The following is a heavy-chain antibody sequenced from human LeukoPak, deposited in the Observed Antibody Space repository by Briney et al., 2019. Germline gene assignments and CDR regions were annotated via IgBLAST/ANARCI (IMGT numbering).Heavy chain of an antibody. V-gene: IGHV4-39*01. CDR1: GGSISTTNYY. D-gene: IGHD3-22*01. CDR3: ARSQYYYDSSGYYY. J-gene: IGHJ4*02. Sequence: SETLSLTCTVSGGSISTTNYYCGWIRQSPGKGLELFGCVYYSGSPYYNPSLKSRVTISVDTYKNQSPLKLSSVTAADTAVYYCARSQYYYDSSGYYYWGQGTLVTVSS. CDR2: VYYSGSP.